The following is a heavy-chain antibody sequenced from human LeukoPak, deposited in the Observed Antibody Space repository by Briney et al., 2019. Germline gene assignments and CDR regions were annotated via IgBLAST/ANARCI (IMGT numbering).Heavy chain of an antibody. CDR2: IKNKAGGETT. CDR3: TTDAPSGSGELFGY. V-gene: IGHV3-15*01. J-gene: IGHJ4*02. D-gene: IGHD3-10*01. Sequence: GGSLRLSCAASGFTFSYAWMSWVPQAPGKGLEWVGHIKNKAGGETTDYAAPVKGRFTISRDDSKTTQYLQMNSLKTEDTAVYYCTTDAPSGSGELFGYWGQGTLVTVSS. CDR1: GFTFSYAW.